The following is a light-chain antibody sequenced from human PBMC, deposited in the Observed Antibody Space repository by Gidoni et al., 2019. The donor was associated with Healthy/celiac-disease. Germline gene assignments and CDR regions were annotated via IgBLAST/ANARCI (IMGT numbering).Light chain of an antibody. CDR2: AAS. Sequence: DSQMTQSPSSLSASVGDRVTITCRASQSISSYVNWYQQKPGKAPRLLIYAASSLQSGVPSRFSSSGSVTDFTLTISSLQPEDFATYFCQQSYSTPLLTFGGGTKVEIK. CDR1: QSISSY. J-gene: IGKJ4*01. V-gene: IGKV1-39*01. CDR3: QQSYSTPLLT.